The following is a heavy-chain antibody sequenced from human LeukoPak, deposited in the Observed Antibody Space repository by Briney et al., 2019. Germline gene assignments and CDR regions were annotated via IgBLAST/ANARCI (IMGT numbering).Heavy chain of an antibody. CDR1: GYTLTELS. J-gene: IGHJ4*02. Sequence: ASVKVSCKVSGYTLTELSMHWVRQAPGKGLEWMGGFDPEDGETIYAQKFQGRVTMTEDTSTDTAYMELNSLRSEDTAVYYCATARRGMIVEGHFDYWGQGTLVTVSS. CDR3: ATARRGMIVEGHFDY. CDR2: FDPEDGET. D-gene: IGHD3-22*01. V-gene: IGHV1-24*01.